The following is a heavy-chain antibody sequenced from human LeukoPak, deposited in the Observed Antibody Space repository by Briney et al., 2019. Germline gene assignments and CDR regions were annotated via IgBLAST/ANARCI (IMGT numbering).Heavy chain of an antibody. V-gene: IGHV4-30-2*01. CDR1: GSSISSGGYS. Sequence: SETLSLTCAVSGSSISSGGYSWSWIRQPPGKGLEWIGYIYHSGSTYYNPSLKSRVTISVDRATNQFSLKLGFVTAADTAVYYCARAVVVPAAMGGYYYYYGMDVWGQGTTVTVSS. J-gene: IGHJ6*02. CDR2: IYHSGST. CDR3: ARAVVVPAAMGGYYYYYGMDV. D-gene: IGHD2-2*01.